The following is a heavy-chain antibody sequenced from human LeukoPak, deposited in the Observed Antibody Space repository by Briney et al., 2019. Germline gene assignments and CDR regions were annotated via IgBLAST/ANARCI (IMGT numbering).Heavy chain of an antibody. CDR3: AGDLYYYGSGSYYDVFDV. J-gene: IGHJ3*01. CDR1: GYTFSTYG. D-gene: IGHD3-10*01. CDR2: ISAYKGNT. Sequence: ASVKVSCKASGYTFSTYGISWVRQAPGQGVEWMGWISAYKGNTYYAQKLQGRVTMTTDTSTSTAYMELRSLRSDDTAIYYCAGDLYYYGSGSYYDVFDVWGQGTMVTVSS. V-gene: IGHV1-18*01.